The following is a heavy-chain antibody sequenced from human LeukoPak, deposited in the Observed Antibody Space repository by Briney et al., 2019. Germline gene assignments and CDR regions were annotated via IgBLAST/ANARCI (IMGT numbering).Heavy chain of an antibody. CDR3: ARATPSSEAGMRGFDY. CDR1: GGSISSYY. D-gene: IGHD6-13*01. CDR2: IYYSGST. J-gene: IGHJ4*02. Sequence: SETLSLTCTVSGGSISSYYWSWIRQPPGKGLEWIGYIYYSGSTNYNPSLKSRVTISIDTSKTQFSLKLSSVTAADTAVYYCARATPSSEAGMRGFDYWGQGTLVTVSS. V-gene: IGHV4-59*01.